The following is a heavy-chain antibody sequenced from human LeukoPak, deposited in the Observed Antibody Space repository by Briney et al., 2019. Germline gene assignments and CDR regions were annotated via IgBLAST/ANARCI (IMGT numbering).Heavy chain of an antibody. J-gene: IGHJ4*02. Sequence: GGSLRLSCAASGFTFDDYGMSWVRQAPGKGLVWVSRINSDGSSTSYADSVKGRFTTSRDNAKNTLYLQMNSLRAEDTAVYYCARDLRGSYDYWGQGTLVTVSS. CDR2: INSDGSST. CDR3: ARDLRGSYDY. V-gene: IGHV3-74*01. D-gene: IGHD1-26*01. CDR1: GFTFDDYG.